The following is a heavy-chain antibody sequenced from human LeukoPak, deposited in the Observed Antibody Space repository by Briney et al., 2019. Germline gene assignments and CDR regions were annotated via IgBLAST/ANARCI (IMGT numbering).Heavy chain of an antibody. Sequence: PGGSLRLSCKASGYTFTGYYMHWVRQAPGQGLEWMGWINPNSGGTNYAQKFQGRVTMTTDTSTSTAYMELRSLRSDDTAVYYCARVTMITFGGVIVRTPIDYWGQGTLVTVSS. J-gene: IGHJ4*02. CDR1: GYTFTGYY. CDR2: INPNSGGT. CDR3: ARVTMITFGGVIVRTPIDY. D-gene: IGHD3-16*02. V-gene: IGHV1-2*02.